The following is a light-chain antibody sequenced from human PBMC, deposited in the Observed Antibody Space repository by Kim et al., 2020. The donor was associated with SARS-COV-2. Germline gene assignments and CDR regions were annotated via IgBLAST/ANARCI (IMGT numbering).Light chain of an antibody. CDR2: GAS. CDR3: QQYGSSPT. CDR1: QSVSSGQ. Sequence: EIVLTQSPGTLSLSPGERATLSCRASQSVSSGQLAWYQQKPGQAPRLLMYGASSRATGIPDRFSGSGSGTDFTLTISRLDPEDFAVYYCQQYGSSPTFGQGTRLEIK. V-gene: IGKV3-20*01. J-gene: IGKJ5*01.